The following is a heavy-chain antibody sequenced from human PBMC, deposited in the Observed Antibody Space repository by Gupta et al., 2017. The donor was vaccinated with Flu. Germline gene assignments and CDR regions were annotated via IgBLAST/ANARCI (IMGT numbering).Heavy chain of an antibody. J-gene: IGHJ6*02. CDR1: GFTFRNYG. CDR3: AKDRSRGTFFYFYGMDV. V-gene: IGHV3-30*18. D-gene: IGHD3-16*02. CDR2: ISHYGSNK. Sequence: QVQLVQSGGGVVQPGRSLGLSCSVSGFTFRNYGVHWVRQAPGKGLEWVAVISHYGSNKYYADSVKGRFTISRDISKNTLYLRMNSLRPEDTAVYYCAKDRSRGTFFYFYGMDVWGQGTTVTVSS.